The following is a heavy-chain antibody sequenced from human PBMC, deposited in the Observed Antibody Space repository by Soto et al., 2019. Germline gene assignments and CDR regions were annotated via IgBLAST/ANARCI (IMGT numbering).Heavy chain of an antibody. CDR2: ITGRGNNT. J-gene: IGHJ4*02. CDR3: SLGKSYYWDY. V-gene: IGHV3-23*01. Sequence: DVQLLESGGDLVQPGGSLILSCEVSGFTIRAYAMSWARRAPGKGLEWVAAITGRGNNTHYEESVKGRFTISRDDSKNTLHLQMNTLRVDDTAIYYCSLGKSYYWDYWGQGIQVTVSS. CDR1: GFTIRAYA.